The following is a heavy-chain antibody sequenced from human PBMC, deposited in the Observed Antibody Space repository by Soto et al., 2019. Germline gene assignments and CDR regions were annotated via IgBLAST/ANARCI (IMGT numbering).Heavy chain of an antibody. J-gene: IGHJ4*02. Sequence: SETLSLTCNVSGVSIRTYYWTWIRQPPGKGLEWIGHFFYSGSTNYSSSLKSRVTISGDTSKNQFSLRLSSVTAADTAVYYCARGLSTIFGVSFDYWGRGTLVTVSS. CDR2: FFYSGST. V-gene: IGHV4-59*01. D-gene: IGHD3-3*01. CDR3: ARGLSTIFGVSFDY. CDR1: GVSIRTYY.